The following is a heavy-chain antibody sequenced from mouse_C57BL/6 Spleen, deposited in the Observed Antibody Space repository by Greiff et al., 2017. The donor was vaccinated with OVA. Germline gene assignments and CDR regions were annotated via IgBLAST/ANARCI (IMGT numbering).Heavy chain of an antibody. D-gene: IGHD1-1*01. V-gene: IGHV1-81*01. CDR3: ARGFITTVVATD. CDR1: GYTFTSYG. J-gene: IGHJ2*01. Sequence: VQLQESGAELARPGASVKLSCKASGYTFTSYGISWVKQRTGQGLEWIGEIYPRSGNTYYNEKFKGKATLTADKSSSTAYMELRSLTSEDSAVYVCARGFITTVVATDWGQGTTLTVSS. CDR2: IYPRSGNT.